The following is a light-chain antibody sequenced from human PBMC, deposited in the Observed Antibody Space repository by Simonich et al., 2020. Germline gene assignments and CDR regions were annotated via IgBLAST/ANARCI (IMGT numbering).Light chain of an antibody. Sequence: QSALTQPASVSGSPGQSITIPCTGTSRDVGGYNYVTLYQQNPGKAPKLMIYDVSKRPSGVSNRFSGSKSGNTASLTISGLQAEDEADYYCSSYTSSSTWVFGGGTKLTVL. CDR3: SSYTSSSTWV. V-gene: IGLV2-14*01. CDR1: SRDVGGYNY. J-gene: IGLJ3*02. CDR2: DVS.